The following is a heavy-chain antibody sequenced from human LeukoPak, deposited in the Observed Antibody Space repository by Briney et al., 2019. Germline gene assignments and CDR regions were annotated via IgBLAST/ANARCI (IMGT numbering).Heavy chain of an antibody. V-gene: IGHV5-51*01. J-gene: IGHJ5*02. CDR1: GYSFTSNW. CDR3: ARRPGAYINWFDP. CDR2: IYPGDPDT. Sequence: GESLKISCKGSGYSFTSNWIGWVRQMPGKGLEWMGIIYPGDPDTRYSPSFQGQVTISADKSISTAYLQWRSLRASDTAMYYCARRPGAYINWFDPWGQGTLVTVSS. D-gene: IGHD7-27*01.